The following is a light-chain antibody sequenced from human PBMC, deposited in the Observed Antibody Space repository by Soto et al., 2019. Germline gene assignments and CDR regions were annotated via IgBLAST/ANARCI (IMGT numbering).Light chain of an antibody. V-gene: IGKV3-20*01. Sequence: EIVLTQSPGTLSLSPGERATLSCRASQSVSSSYLAWYQQKPGQAPRPLIYGASSRAIGIPDRFSGSGSGTDFTLTISSLEPEDFPVYYCQQYGSSPGTFGQGTKGEIK. CDR2: GAS. CDR3: QQYGSSPGT. CDR1: QSVSSSY. J-gene: IGKJ1*01.